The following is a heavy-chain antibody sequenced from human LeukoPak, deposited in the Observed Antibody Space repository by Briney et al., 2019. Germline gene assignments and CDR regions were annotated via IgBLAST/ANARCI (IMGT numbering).Heavy chain of an antibody. V-gene: IGHV4-59*01. CDR2: IYYSGST. CDR3: ASFRGYSYGTFDY. D-gene: IGHD5-18*01. CDR1: GSSISSYY. J-gene: IGHJ4*02. Sequence: PSETLSLTCTVSGSSISSYYWSWIGQPPGKGLEWIGYIYYSGSTNYNPSLKSRVTISVDTSKNQFSLRLSSVTAADTAVYYCASFRGYSYGTFDYWGQGTLVTVSS.